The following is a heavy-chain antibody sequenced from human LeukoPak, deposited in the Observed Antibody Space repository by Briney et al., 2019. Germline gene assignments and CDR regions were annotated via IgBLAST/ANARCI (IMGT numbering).Heavy chain of an antibody. D-gene: IGHD3-3*01. V-gene: IGHV3-30-3*01. CDR3: ARDLNDFWTFDY. CDR2: ISYDGSNK. Sequence: GGSLRLSCAASGFTFSSYAMHWVRQAPGKGLEWVAVISYDGSNKYYADSVKGRFTISRDNSKNTLYLQMNSLRAEDTAVYYCARDLNDFWTFDYWGQGTLVTVSS. CDR1: GFTFSSYA. J-gene: IGHJ4*02.